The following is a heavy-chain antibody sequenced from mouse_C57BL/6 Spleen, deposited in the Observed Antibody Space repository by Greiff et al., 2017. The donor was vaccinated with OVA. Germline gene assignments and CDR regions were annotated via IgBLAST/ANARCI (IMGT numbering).Heavy chain of an antibody. J-gene: IGHJ2*01. Sequence: VQLQQSGPGLVKPSQSLSLTCSVTGYSITSGYYWNWIRQFPGNKLEWMGYISYDGSNNYNPSLKNRISITRDTSKNQFFLKLNSVTTEDTATYYCARVDGYYDFDYWGQGTTLTVSS. V-gene: IGHV3-6*01. D-gene: IGHD2-3*01. CDR1: GYSITSGYY. CDR2: ISYDGSN. CDR3: ARVDGYYDFDY.